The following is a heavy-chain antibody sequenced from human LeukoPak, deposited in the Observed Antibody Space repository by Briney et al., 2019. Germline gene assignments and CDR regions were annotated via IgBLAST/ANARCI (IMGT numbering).Heavy chain of an antibody. CDR3: ARGRNIVATTNFDY. Sequence: PSETLSLTCAVYGGSFSGYYWSWVRQPRGKGLEWIGEINHSGSTNYNPSLKSRVTISVDTSKNQFSLKLSSVTAADTAVYYCARGRNIVATTNFDYWGQGTLVTVSS. V-gene: IGHV4-34*01. CDR2: INHSGST. J-gene: IGHJ4*02. D-gene: IGHD5-12*01. CDR1: GGSFSGYY.